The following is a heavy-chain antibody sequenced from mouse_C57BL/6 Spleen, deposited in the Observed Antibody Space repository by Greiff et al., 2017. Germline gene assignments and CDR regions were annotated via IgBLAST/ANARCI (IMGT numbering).Heavy chain of an antibody. V-gene: IGHV1-69*01. J-gene: IGHJ3*01. CDR2: IDPSDSYT. D-gene: IGHD3-2*02. CDR3: ARRGAQAFAY. CDR1: GYTFTSYW. Sequence: QVQLQQPGAELVMPGASVKLSCKASGYTFTSYWMHWVKQRPGHGLEWIGEIDPSDSYTNYNQKFKGKSTLTVDTSSSTAYMQLSSLTSEDSAVYYCARRGAQAFAYWGQGTLVTVSA.